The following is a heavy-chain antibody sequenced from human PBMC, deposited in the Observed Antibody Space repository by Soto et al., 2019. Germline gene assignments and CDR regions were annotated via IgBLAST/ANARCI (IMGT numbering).Heavy chain of an antibody. CDR3: AREGSGSYYFGGYYDY. D-gene: IGHD1-26*01. CDR1: GFTFSSYS. J-gene: IGHJ4*02. Sequence: AGGSLRLSCAASGFTFSSYSMNWVRQAPGKGLEWVSSISSSSSYIYYADSVKGRFTISRDNAKNSLYLQMNSLRAEDTAVYYCAREGSGSYYFGGYYDYWGQGTLVTVSS. V-gene: IGHV3-21*01. CDR2: ISSSSSYI.